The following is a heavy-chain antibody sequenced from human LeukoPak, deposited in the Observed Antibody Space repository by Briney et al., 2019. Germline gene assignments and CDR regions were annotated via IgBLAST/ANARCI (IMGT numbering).Heavy chain of an antibody. CDR1: GGTFSSYG. Sequence: ASVKVSCKASGGTFSSYGISWVRQAPGQGLEWMGWISAYNGNTNYAQKLQGRVTMTTDTSTSTAYMELRSLRSDDTAVYYCARGFGELFPWYFDYWGQGTLVTVSS. J-gene: IGHJ4*02. CDR3: ARGFGELFPWYFDY. V-gene: IGHV1-18*01. CDR2: ISAYNGNT. D-gene: IGHD3-10*01.